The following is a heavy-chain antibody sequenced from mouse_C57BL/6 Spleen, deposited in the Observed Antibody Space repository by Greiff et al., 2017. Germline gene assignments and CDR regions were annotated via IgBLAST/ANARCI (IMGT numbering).Heavy chain of an antibody. Sequence: EVQLQQSGPELVKPGASVKISCKASGYTFTDYYMNWVKQSHGKSLEWIGDINPNNGGTSYNQKFKGKATLTVDKSSSTAYMELRSLTSEDSAVYYCARYGYYGGYIDVWGTGTTVTVSS. J-gene: IGHJ1*03. V-gene: IGHV1-26*01. CDR1: GYTFTDYY. CDR3: ARYGYYGGYIDV. CDR2: INPNNGGT. D-gene: IGHD2-3*01.